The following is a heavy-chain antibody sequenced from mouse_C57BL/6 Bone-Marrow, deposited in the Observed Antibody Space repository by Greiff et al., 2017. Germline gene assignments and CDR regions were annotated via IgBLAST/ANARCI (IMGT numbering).Heavy chain of an antibody. CDR3: AKNYGSSYYFDY. CDR2: INPGSGGT. CDR1: GYAFTNYL. Sequence: VKLMESGAELVRPGTSVKVSCKASGYAFTNYLIEWVKQRPGQGLEWIGVINPGSGGTNYNEKFKGKATLTADKSSSTAYMQLSSLTSEDSAVYFCAKNYGSSYYFDYWGQGTTLTVSS. D-gene: IGHD1-1*01. J-gene: IGHJ2*01. V-gene: IGHV1-54*01.